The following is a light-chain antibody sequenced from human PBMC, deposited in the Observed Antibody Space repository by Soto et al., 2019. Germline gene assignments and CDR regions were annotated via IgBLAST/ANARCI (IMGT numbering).Light chain of an antibody. Sequence: QSALTQPASVSGSPGQSISISCTGTDSDIGGYDYVSWYQQHPGKAPQLIISGVNNRPSGVSSRFSGSKSGSTASLTISGLQPEDEAYYYCSSYVVTGAQVIFGGRTKLTVL. CDR3: SSYVVTGAQVI. V-gene: IGLV2-14*03. CDR2: GVN. J-gene: IGLJ2*01. CDR1: DSDIGGYDY.